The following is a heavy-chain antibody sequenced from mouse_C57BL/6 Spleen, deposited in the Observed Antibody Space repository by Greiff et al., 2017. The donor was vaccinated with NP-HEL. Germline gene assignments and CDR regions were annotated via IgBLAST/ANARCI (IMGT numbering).Heavy chain of an antibody. CDR3: ARSYYSNSDYAMDY. V-gene: IGHV1-42*01. D-gene: IGHD2-5*01. Sequence: VQLQQSGPELVKPGASVKISCKASGYSFTGYYMNWVKQSPEKSLEWIGEINPSTGGTTYNQKFKAKATLTVDKSSSTAYMQLKSLTSEDSAVYYCARSYYSNSDYAMDYWGQGTSVTVSS. CDR1: GYSFTGYY. J-gene: IGHJ4*01. CDR2: INPSTGGT.